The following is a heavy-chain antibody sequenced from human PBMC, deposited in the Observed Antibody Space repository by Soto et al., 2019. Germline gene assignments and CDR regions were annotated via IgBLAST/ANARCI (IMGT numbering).Heavy chain of an antibody. CDR1: GGSISSYY. CDR3: SRNYYYSRGYEIDAFDI. V-gene: IGHV4-59*01. Sequence: QVQLQESGPGLVKPSETLSLTCTVYGGSISSYYWSWIRQPPGKGLVWIGYIYYSGSTNYNPSLKRRVSKSVETSKNQFSLKLSSVTAADTAVSYCSRNYYYSRGYEIDAFDIWSQGTMVTVSS. CDR2: IYYSGST. J-gene: IGHJ3*02. D-gene: IGHD3-22*01.